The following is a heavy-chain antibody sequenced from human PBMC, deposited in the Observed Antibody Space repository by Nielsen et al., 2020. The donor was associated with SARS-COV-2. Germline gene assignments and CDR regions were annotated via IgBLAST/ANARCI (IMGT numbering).Heavy chain of an antibody. CDR3: ARDSPSLHPGWFDP. D-gene: IGHD4-11*01. Sequence: SETLSLTCAISGASVSSNSAAWNWIRQSPSRGLEWLGRTYYRSKWYNDYAVSVKSRITINPDTSKNQFSLQLNSVTPEDTAVYYCARDSPSLHPGWFDPWGQGTLVTVSS. CDR2: TYYRSKWYN. J-gene: IGHJ5*02. V-gene: IGHV6-1*01. CDR1: GASVSSNSAA.